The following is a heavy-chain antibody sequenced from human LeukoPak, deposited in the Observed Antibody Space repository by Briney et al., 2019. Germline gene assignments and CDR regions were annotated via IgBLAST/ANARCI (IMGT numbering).Heavy chain of an antibody. CDR1: GGSISTYY. V-gene: IGHV4-59*01. CDR3: ARVGQGCFGL. CDR2: VDYSGST. Sequence: SETLSLTCTVSGGSISTYYWSWIRQPPGKGLEWIGYVDYSGSTNYNPSLKSRVTISVDTSNNQFSLRLSSVTAADTAVYYCARVGQGCFGLWGRGTLVTASS. J-gene: IGHJ2*01.